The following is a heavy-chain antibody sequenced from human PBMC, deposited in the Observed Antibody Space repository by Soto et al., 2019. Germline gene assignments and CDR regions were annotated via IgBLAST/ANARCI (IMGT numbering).Heavy chain of an antibody. D-gene: IGHD5-12*01. V-gene: IGHV3-23*01. CDR1: GFTFSSYA. Sequence: PGGSLRLSCAASGFTFSSYAMSWVRQAPGKGLEWVSAISGSGGSTYYADSVKGRFTISRDNSKNTLYLQTNSLRAEDTAVYYCAKDYEYSGYDSQFDYWGQGTLVTVSS. CDR2: ISGSGGST. J-gene: IGHJ4*02. CDR3: AKDYEYSGYDSQFDY.